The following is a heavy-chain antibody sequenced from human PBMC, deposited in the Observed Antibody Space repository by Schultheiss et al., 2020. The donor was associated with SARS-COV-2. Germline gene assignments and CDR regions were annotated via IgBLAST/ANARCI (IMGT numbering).Heavy chain of an antibody. J-gene: IGHJ4*02. CDR2: INPNSGCT. CDR3: ARSGYFVYRGSGWYFDY. CDR1: GGTFTGYY. D-gene: IGHD6-19*01. Sequence: ASVKVSCKASGGTFTGYYMHWVRQAPGQGLEWMGWINPNSGCTNYAQKFQGRVTMTRDTSISTAYMELSRLRSDDTAVYYCARSGYFVYRGSGWYFDYWGQGTLVTVSS. V-gene: IGHV1-2*02.